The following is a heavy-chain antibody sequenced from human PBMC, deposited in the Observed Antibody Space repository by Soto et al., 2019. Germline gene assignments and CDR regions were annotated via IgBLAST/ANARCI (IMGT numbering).Heavy chain of an antibody. Sequence: ASVKVSCKASGYTFTSYGISWVRQAPGQGLEWMGWISAYNGNTNYAQKLQGRVTMTTDTSTSTAYMELRSLRSDDTAVYYCARATYDYGDHVLTSYYYYYYMDVWGKGTTDTVSS. J-gene: IGHJ6*03. CDR3: ARATYDYGDHVLTSYYYYYYMDV. D-gene: IGHD4-17*01. CDR2: ISAYNGNT. CDR1: GYTFTSYG. V-gene: IGHV1-18*01.